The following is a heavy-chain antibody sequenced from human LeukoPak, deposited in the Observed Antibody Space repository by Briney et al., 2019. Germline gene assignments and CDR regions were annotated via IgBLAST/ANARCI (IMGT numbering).Heavy chain of an antibody. CDR1: GGSISSSSYY. J-gene: IGHJ5*02. Sequence: PSETLSLTCTVSGGSISSSSYYWGWIRQPPGKGLEWIGSIYYSGSTYYNPSLKSRVTISVDTSKNQFSLKLSSVTAADTAVYYCASPTRDHWNWFDPWGQGTLVTVSS. V-gene: IGHV4-39*01. CDR3: ASPTRDHWNWFDP. CDR2: IYYSGST. D-gene: IGHD3-10*01.